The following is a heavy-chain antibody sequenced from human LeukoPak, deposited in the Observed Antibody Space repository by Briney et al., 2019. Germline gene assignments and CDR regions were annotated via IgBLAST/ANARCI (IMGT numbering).Heavy chain of an antibody. CDR3: AKGAGYSAYNYHYYYLDV. V-gene: IGHV3-33*06. D-gene: IGHD5-12*01. Sequence: GRSLRLSCAASGFTLSSYGMHWVRQAPGKGLAWVAVIWYDGTTKYYADSVKGRFTISRDNSKNTLSLQMNSLRAEDTAVYYCAKGAGYSAYNYHYYYLDVWGKGTTVTVSS. J-gene: IGHJ6*03. CDR2: IWYDGTTK. CDR1: GFTLSSYG.